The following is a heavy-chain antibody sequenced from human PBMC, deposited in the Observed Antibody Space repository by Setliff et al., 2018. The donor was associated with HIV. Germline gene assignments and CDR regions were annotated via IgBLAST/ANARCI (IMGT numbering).Heavy chain of an antibody. Sequence: RASVKVSCKASGYTFTNSYIHWVRQAPGQGLEWMGEINPSGGSTTYAEKFQGRATLTRDTSTSTVYMELSSVRFDDTAVYYCARDRTAGNTYDYAYWGQGTLVTVSS. J-gene: IGHJ4*02. V-gene: IGHV1-46*01. CDR2: INPSGGST. CDR1: GYTFTNSY. CDR3: ARDRTAGNTYDYAY. D-gene: IGHD3-16*01.